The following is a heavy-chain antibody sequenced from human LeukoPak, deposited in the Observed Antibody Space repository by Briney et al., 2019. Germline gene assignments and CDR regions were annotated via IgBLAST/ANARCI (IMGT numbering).Heavy chain of an antibody. J-gene: IGHJ4*02. CDR1: GGSISSYY. Sequence: PSETLSLTCTVAGGSISSYYWSWIRQPPGKGLEWIGYIYTRGSANYNPSLKSRVTISVDTSKNQFSLKLGSVTTADTAVYFCARLFSLADFQSLFDFWGQGTLVTVSS. D-gene: IGHD3/OR15-3a*01. V-gene: IGHV4-4*09. CDR2: IYTRGSA. CDR3: ARLFSLADFQSLFDF.